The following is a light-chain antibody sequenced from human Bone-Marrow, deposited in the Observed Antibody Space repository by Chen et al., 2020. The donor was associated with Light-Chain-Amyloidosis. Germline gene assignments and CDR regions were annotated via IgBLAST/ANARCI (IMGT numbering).Light chain of an antibody. CDR2: RDT. J-gene: IGLJ2*01. V-gene: IGLV3-25*03. CDR1: DLPTKY. CDR3: QSADSSGTYEVI. Sequence: SYELTQPPSVEVSPGQTGRITCAGDDLPTKYAYWYQQKPGQAPVLVIHRDTERPSGISERFSGSSSGTTATLTISGVQAEDEADYHCQSADSSGTYEVIFGGGTKLTVL.